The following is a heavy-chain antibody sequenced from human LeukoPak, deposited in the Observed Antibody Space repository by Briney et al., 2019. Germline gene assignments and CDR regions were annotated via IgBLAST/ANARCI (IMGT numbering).Heavy chain of an antibody. CDR3: ARDLTGYHSPDYYYYMDV. CDR1: GNSISSGDNY. Sequence: SQTLSLTCTVSGNSISSGDNYWSWIRQPAGKGLEWIGRIYTSGSTNYNPSLKSRVTMSVDTSKNQFSLKLSSVTAADTAVYYCARDLTGYHSPDYYYYMDVWGKGTTVTISS. J-gene: IGHJ6*03. V-gene: IGHV4-61*02. D-gene: IGHD3-9*01. CDR2: IYTSGST.